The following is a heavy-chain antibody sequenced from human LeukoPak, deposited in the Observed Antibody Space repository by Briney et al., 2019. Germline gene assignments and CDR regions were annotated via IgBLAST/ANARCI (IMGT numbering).Heavy chain of an antibody. D-gene: IGHD1-26*01. CDR2: INWNGGST. CDR3: AKDFAAWVGGTYGGNWFDP. Sequence: GGSLRLSCAASGFIFSSYEMNWVRQAPGKGLEWVSGINWNGGSTGYADSVKGRFNISRDNSKNTLYLQMNSLRAEDTAVYYCAKDFAAWVGGTYGGNWFDPWGQGTLVTVSS. J-gene: IGHJ5*02. V-gene: IGHV3-23*01. CDR1: GFIFSSYE.